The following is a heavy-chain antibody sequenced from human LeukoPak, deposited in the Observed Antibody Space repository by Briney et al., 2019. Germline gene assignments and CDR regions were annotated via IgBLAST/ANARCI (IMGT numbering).Heavy chain of an antibody. Sequence: SETLSLTCTVSGGSVSSGSYYWSWIRQPPGKGLEWIGEINHSGSTNYNPSLKSRVTISVDTSKNQFSLKLSSVTAADTAVYYCASYFYWGQGTLVTVSS. D-gene: IGHD2/OR15-2a*01. J-gene: IGHJ4*02. CDR1: GGSVSSGSYY. CDR3: ASYFY. V-gene: IGHV4-39*07. CDR2: INHSGST.